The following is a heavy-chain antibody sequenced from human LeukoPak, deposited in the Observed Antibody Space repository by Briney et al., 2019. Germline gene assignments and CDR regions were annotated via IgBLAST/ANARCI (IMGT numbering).Heavy chain of an antibody. V-gene: IGHV3-23*01. Sequence: GGSLRLSCAASGFTFSSYAMSWVRQAPGKGLEWVSAISGSGGSTYYADSVKGRFTISRDNSKNTLYLQMNSLRAEDTAVYYCARDSSGYCLNYQFDYWGQGTLVTVSS. CDR1: GFTFSSYA. CDR3: ARDSSGYCLNYQFDY. D-gene: IGHD3-22*01. J-gene: IGHJ4*02. CDR2: ISGSGGST.